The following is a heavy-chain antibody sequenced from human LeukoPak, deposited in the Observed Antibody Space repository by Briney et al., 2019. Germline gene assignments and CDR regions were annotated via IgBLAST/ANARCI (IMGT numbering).Heavy chain of an antibody. CDR1: GGSISSGGYS. J-gene: IGHJ4*02. CDR3: ARGVPGYSSGLYDY. D-gene: IGHD6-19*01. Sequence: PSETLSLTCAVSGGSISSGGYSWSWIRQPPGKGLEWIGYIYYSGSTNYNPSLKSRVTISVDTSKNQFSLKLSSVTAADTAVYYCARGVPGYSSGLYDYWGQGTLVTVSS. CDR2: IYYSGST. V-gene: IGHV4-61*08.